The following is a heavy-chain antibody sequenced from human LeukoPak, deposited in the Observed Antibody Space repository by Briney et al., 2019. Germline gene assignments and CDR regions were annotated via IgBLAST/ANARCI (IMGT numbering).Heavy chain of an antibody. Sequence: GRSLRLSCAASGFTFSSYGMHWVRQAPGKGLEWVSGVSGSGDSTYYADSVKGRFTISRDNSNNTLYLLMNSLRAEDTAVYFCAKYMSSGYWGQGTLVTVSS. J-gene: IGHJ4*02. V-gene: IGHV3-23*01. CDR2: VSGSGDST. D-gene: IGHD6-19*01. CDR1: GFTFSSYG. CDR3: AKYMSSGY.